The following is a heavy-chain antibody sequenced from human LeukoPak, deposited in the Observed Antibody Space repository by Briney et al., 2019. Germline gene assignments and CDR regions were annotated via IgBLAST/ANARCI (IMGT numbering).Heavy chain of an antibody. CDR2: IDPNNGDT. Sequence: ASVKVSCKASAYTFTGYYLHWVRQAPGQGLQWMGWIDPNNGDTEYAQKFQGRVTMTRDRSISTAYMELGRLTSDDTAVYYCARGYSGYRRFDPWGQGTLVTVSS. CDR3: ARGYSGYRRFDP. J-gene: IGHJ5*02. D-gene: IGHD5-12*01. CDR1: AYTFTGYY. V-gene: IGHV1-2*02.